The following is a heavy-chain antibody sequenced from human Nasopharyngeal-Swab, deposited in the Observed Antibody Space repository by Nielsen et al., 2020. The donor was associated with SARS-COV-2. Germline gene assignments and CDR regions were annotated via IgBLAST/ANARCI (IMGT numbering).Heavy chain of an antibody. V-gene: IGHV3-30*18. CDR3: AKELSARVVTPTYYFDY. CDR2: ISYDGSNK. CDR1: GFTFSSYG. Sequence: GALRLSCAASGFTFSSYGMHWVRQAPGKGLEWVAVISYDGSNKYSADSVTGRFTISRDNSKNTLYLQMNSLRAEDTAVYYCAKELSARVVTPTYYFDYWGQGTLVTVSS. D-gene: IGHD3-22*01. J-gene: IGHJ4*02.